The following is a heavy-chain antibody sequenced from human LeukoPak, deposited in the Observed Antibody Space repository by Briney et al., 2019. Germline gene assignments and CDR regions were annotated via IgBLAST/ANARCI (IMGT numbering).Heavy chain of an antibody. V-gene: IGHV6-1*01. CDR3: ARGQYSAFDI. D-gene: IGHD2/OR15-2a*01. CDR1: GDSVSGNIVA. Sequence: SQTLSLTCAVSGDSVSGNIVAWNWIRQSPSGGLEWLGRTYRGSSYYAPSMKSRITISPDTSKNQFSLRLNSVTPEDTAAYYCARGQYSAFDIWGQGTLVTVSS. CDR2: TYRGSS. J-gene: IGHJ3*02.